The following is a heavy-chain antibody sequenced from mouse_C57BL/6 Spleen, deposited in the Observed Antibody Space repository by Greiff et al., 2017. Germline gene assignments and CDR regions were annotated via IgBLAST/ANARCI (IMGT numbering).Heavy chain of an antibody. CDR3: ARDRCYREYFDY. D-gene: IGHD1-1*01. V-gene: IGHV5-4*01. Sequence: EVHLVESGGGLVKPGGSLKLSCAASGFTFSSYAMSWVRQTPEKRLEWVATISDGGSYTYYPDNVKGRFTISRDTAKNNLYLQMSHLRSEDTAMYYCARDRCYREYFDYWGQGTTLTVSA. CDR1: GFTFSSYA. J-gene: IGHJ2*01. CDR2: ISDGGSYT.